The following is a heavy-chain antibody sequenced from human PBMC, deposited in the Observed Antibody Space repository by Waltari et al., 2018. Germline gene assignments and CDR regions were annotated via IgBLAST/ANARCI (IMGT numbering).Heavy chain of an antibody. Sequence: SCAASGFTVSSNYMSWVRQAPGKGLEWVSVIYSGGSTYYADSVKGRFTISRDNSKNTLYLQMNSLRAEDTAVYYCARPIGGYVDYWGQGTLVTVSS. CDR3: ARPIGGYVDY. CDR2: IYSGGST. D-gene: IGHD3-16*02. V-gene: IGHV3-53*01. CDR1: GFTVSSNY. J-gene: IGHJ4*02.